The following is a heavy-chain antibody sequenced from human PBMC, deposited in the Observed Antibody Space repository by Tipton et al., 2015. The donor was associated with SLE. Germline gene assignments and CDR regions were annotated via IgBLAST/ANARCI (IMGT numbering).Heavy chain of an antibody. CDR2: INHSGST. CDR3: ARGPEGYFDY. V-gene: IGHV4-38-2*02. CDR1: GYSISSGYY. Sequence: TLSLTCTVSGYSISSGYYWGWIRQPPGKGLEWIGEINHSGSTNYNPSLKSRVTISVDTSKNQFSLKLSSVTAADTAVYYCARGPEGYFDYWGQGTLVTVSS. J-gene: IGHJ4*02.